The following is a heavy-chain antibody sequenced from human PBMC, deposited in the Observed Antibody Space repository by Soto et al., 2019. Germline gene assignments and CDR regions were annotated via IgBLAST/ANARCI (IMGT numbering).Heavy chain of an antibody. V-gene: IGHV4-39*01. CDR2: IYYSGSA. CDR1: GGSISSSSYY. Sequence: SETLSLTCTVSGGSISSSSYYWGWIRQPPGKGLEWIGCIYYSGSAYYNPSLKTGVTISVDTSTYQFSLKLSSVTAADTAVYYCESARKYSSGCYVFYYRDTAYSDTGTLVAALAVTYF. D-gene: IGHD6-19*01. CDR3: ESARKYSSGCYVFYYRDTAYSDTGTLVAALAVTYF. J-gene: IGHJ2*01.